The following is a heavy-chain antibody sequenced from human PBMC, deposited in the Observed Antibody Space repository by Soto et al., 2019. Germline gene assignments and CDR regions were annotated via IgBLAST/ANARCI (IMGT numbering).Heavy chain of an antibody. CDR2: INTGSGVA. J-gene: IGHJ4*02. CDR3: ARGADTYGYWVDY. D-gene: IGHD5-12*01. V-gene: IGHV1-2*02. Sequence: QVQLVQSGAEVKKPGASVKISCKASGYAFTGYYMHWVRQAPGQGLEWMGWINTGSGVANYAQKFRGGVTMTRDTSTSTAYMELSRLRSDHTAVYFCARGADTYGYWVDYWGQGTLVIGSS. CDR1: GYAFTGYY.